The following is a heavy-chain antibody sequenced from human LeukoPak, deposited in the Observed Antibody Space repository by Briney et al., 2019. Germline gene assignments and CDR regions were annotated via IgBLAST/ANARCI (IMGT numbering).Heavy chain of an antibody. D-gene: IGHD5-18*01. CDR2: INHSGST. J-gene: IGHJ4*02. V-gene: IGHV4-34*01. CDR3: ARGLPPKRGYSYGYRD. CDR1: GGSFSGYY. Sequence: KPSETLSLTCAVYGGSFSGYYWSWIRQPPGKGLEWIGEINHSGSTNYNPSLKSRVTISVDTSENQFSLKLSSVTAADTAVYYCARGLPPKRGYSYGYRDWGQGTLVTVSS.